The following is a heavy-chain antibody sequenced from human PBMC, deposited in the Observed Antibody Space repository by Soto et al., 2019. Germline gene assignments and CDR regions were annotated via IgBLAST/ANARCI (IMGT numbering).Heavy chain of an antibody. Sequence: PGGSLRLSCAASGFTFSSYSMNWVRQAPGKGLEWVSYISSSSSNIYYADSVKGRFTISRDNAKNSLYLQMNSLRAEDTAVYYCARRGFWSGYGMDVWGQGTTVTVSS. CDR1: GFTFSSYS. CDR2: ISSSSSNI. CDR3: ARRGFWSGYGMDV. J-gene: IGHJ6*02. V-gene: IGHV3-21*05. D-gene: IGHD3-3*01.